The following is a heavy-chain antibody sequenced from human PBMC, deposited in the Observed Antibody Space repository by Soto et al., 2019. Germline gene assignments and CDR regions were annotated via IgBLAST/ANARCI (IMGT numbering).Heavy chain of an antibody. CDR1: RGALGVYG. D-gene: IGHD3-10*02. CDR2: INRDANDI. J-gene: IGHJ5*01. CDR3: ARDVPHNWFDS. Sequence: EVQLVESGGGLVQPGGPRRPSFEASRGALGVYGSHGFRQPPGKGLVWVSRINRDANDIIYADSVKGRFTASRDNAKNMVFLQMNSLRVEDTAVYYCARDVPHNWFDSWGQGTLVTVSS. V-gene: IGHV3-74*01.